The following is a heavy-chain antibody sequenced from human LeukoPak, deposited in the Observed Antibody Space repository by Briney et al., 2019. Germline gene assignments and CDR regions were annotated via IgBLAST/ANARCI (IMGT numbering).Heavy chain of an antibody. CDR3: ARGGDRRGFDY. CDR2: IYDSGTT. V-gene: IGHV4-31*03. CDR1: GGSIRNGGYY. J-gene: IGHJ4*02. Sequence: SETLSLTCTVSGGSIRNGGYYWSWIRQHPGKGLEWIVYIYDSGTTYYNPALQSRVTISVDTSDNQFSLKLRSLTAADTAVYYCARGGDRRGFDYWGQGTLVTVSS. D-gene: IGHD1-14*01.